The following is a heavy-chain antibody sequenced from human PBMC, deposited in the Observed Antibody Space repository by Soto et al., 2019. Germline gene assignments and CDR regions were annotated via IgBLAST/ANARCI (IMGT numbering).Heavy chain of an antibody. CDR2: IYWDDDK. CDR1: GFSTSSTGEG. J-gene: IGHJ4*02. V-gene: IGHV2-5*02. D-gene: IGHD2-21*02. CDR3: AHPDPRLVTGGGNGGFDC. Sequence: QITLKESGPTLAKPTQTLTLTCTISGFSTSSTGEGVGWFRQPPGKALEWLSLIYWDDDKLYSPSLKPRLTITKATSKNQVVLTMTTLAPVDTAPSYWAHPDPRLVTGGGNGGFDCWGQGTLVTVSA.